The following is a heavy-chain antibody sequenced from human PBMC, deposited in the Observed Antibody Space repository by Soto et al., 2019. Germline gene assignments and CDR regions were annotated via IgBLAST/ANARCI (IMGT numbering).Heavy chain of an antibody. CDR1: GFTFSNAW. V-gene: IGHV3-15*01. CDR3: TTALSPGLPRNLKPETRDY. J-gene: IGHJ4*02. Sequence: GGSLRLSCAASGFTFSNAWMSWVRQAPGKGLEWVGRIKSKTDGGTTDYAAPVKGRFTISRDDSKNTLYLQMNSLKTEDTAVYYCTTALSPGLPRNLKPETRDYWGQGTLVTVSS. CDR2: IKSKTDGGTT. D-gene: IGHD4-17*01.